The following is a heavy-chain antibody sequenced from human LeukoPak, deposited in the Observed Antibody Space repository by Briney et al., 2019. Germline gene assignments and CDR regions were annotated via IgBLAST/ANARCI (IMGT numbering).Heavy chain of an antibody. CDR2: ISYDGSNK. V-gene: IGHV3-30*04. J-gene: IGHJ3*02. Sequence: PGRSLRLSCAASGFTFSSYAMHWVRQAPGKGLEWVAVISYDGSNKYYADSVKGRFTISRDNAKNTLYLQMNSLRAEDTAVYYCAREAYCSGGSCYSGRAFDIWGQGTRVTVSS. D-gene: IGHD2-15*01. CDR1: GFTFSSYA. CDR3: AREAYCSGGSCYSGRAFDI.